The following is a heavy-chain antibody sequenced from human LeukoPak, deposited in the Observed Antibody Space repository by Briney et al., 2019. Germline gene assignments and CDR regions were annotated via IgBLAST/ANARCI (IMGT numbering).Heavy chain of an antibody. Sequence: GGSLRLSCAASGFTLSSYEMNWLRQAPGQGLEWVSYISSSGSTIYYADSVKGRFTISRDNSKNTLYLQMNSLRAEDTAVYYCAKAQNDYGNLYCFDYWGQGTLVTVSS. CDR3: AKAQNDYGNLYCFDY. J-gene: IGHJ4*02. CDR1: GFTLSSYE. V-gene: IGHV3-48*03. CDR2: ISSSGSTI. D-gene: IGHD4-17*01.